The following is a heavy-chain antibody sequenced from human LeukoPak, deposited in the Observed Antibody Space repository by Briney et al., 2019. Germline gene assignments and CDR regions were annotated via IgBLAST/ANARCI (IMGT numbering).Heavy chain of an antibody. CDR2: FDPEDGET. CDR1: GYTFTSYY. J-gene: IGHJ4*02. Sequence: ASVKVSCKASGYTFTSYYMHWVRQAPGQGLEWMGGFDPEDGETIYAQKFQGRVTMTEDTSTDTAYMELSSLRSEDTAVYYCATGIAAAGTPPYYWGQGTLVTVSS. V-gene: IGHV1-24*01. CDR3: ATGIAAAGTPPYY. D-gene: IGHD6-13*01.